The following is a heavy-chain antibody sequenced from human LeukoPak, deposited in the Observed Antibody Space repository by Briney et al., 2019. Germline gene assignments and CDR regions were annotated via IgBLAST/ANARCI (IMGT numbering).Heavy chain of an antibody. CDR1: GFTFSTYG. D-gene: IGHD3-10*01. CDR2: ISGSGSTT. CDR3: AKTPHSIYGSGSYFDY. Sequence: GGSLRLSCSASGFTFSTYGMSWVRQAPGKGLEWVISISGSGSTTLYADSVKGRFTVSRDNSKNTLYLQINSLRDEDTAVYYCAKTPHSIYGSGSYFDYWGQGTLVTVSS. J-gene: IGHJ4*02. V-gene: IGHV3-23*01.